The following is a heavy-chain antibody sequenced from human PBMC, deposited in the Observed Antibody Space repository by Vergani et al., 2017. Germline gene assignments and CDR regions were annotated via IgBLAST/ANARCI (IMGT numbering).Heavy chain of an antibody. CDR3: AKMYNWDDSYFYCMDV. J-gene: IGHJ6*03. CDR2: IFTGGTT. V-gene: IGHV3-53*02. CDR1: GFSVSNNY. D-gene: IGHD1-1*01. Sequence: EVQLVETGGGLIQPGGSLRLSCVVSGFSVSNNYMSWVRHRPGKGLEWVSFIFTGGTTYYEDSVKGRFTISRDNSKNTVHLQMNSLTAENTAVYYCAKMYNWDDSYFYCMDVWGKGTTVTVSS.